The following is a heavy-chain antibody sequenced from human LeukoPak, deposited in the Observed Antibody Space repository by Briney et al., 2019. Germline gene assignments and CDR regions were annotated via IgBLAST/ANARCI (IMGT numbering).Heavy chain of an antibody. D-gene: IGHD5-18*01. CDR3: AREKNRSLGYSYGLGY. V-gene: IGHV1-2*02. Sequence: ASVKVSCKASGYTFTGYYIHWVRQASGQGLEWMGWINPNSGGTNYAQKFQGRVTMTRDTSISTAYMELSRLRSGDTAVYYCAREKNRSLGYSYGLGYWGQGTLVTVSS. J-gene: IGHJ4*02. CDR1: GYTFTGYY. CDR2: INPNSGGT.